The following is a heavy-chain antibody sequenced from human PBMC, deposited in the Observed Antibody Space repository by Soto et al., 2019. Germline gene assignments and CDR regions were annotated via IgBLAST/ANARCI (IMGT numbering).Heavy chain of an antibody. CDR2: INPNSGGT. CDR1: GYTFTGYY. D-gene: IGHD2-21*02. Sequence: ASVKVSCKASGYTFTGYYMHWVRQAPGQGLEWMGWINPNSGGTNYAQKFQGWVTMTRDTSISTAYMELSRLRSDDTAVYYCARSILHMVVVTARGRDGMDVWGQGTTVTVSS. V-gene: IGHV1-2*04. CDR3: ARSILHMVVVTARGRDGMDV. J-gene: IGHJ6*02.